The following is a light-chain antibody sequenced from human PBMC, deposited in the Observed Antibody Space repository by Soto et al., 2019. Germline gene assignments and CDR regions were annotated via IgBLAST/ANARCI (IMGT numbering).Light chain of an antibody. V-gene: IGLV2-14*01. Sequence: SVLRHPASGSGSHGQSITISCSGTTNDIGTYNYVSWYQHHPGKVPKVIIYEVRNRPSGVSNRFSGSKSGNTASLTISGLQPEDEADYYCCSYTISATLVFGGGTKVTVL. CDR1: TNDIGTYNY. CDR3: CSYTISATLV. J-gene: IGLJ3*02. CDR2: EVR.